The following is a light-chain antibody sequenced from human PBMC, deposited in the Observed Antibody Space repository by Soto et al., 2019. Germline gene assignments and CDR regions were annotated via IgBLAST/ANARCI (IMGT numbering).Light chain of an antibody. J-gene: IGKJ4*01. V-gene: IGKV3-20*01. CDR2: GAS. CDR3: QQYGSSPLT. CDR1: QSVKSSY. Sequence: EIVLTQSPGTLSLSPGERATLSCRASQSVKSSYLAWYQQKPGQPPRLLIYGASTRATGIPDRFIGSGSATDFTRTITRMEPEDFAVFYCQQYGSSPLTFGGGSKVEIK.